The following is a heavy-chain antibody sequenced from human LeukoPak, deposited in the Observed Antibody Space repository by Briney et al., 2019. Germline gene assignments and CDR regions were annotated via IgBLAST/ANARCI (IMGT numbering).Heavy chain of an antibody. CDR1: GYSFTSYW. CDR3: ARRQILGYCSSTSCYGNWFDP. D-gene: IGHD2-2*01. Sequence: GESLKISCKGSGYSFTSYWIGWVRQMPGKGLEWMGIIYPGDSDTRYSPSFQGQVTISADKSISTAHLQWSSLKASDTAMYYCARRQILGYCSSTSCYGNWFDPWGQGTLVTVSS. V-gene: IGHV5-51*01. CDR2: IYPGDSDT. J-gene: IGHJ5*02.